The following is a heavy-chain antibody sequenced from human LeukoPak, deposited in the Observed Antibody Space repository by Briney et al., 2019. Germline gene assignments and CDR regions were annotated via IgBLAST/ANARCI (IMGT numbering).Heavy chain of an antibody. J-gene: IGHJ4*02. CDR1: GFILSDYN. D-gene: IGHD1-26*01. Sequence: PGGSLRLSCAASGFILSDYNMNWVRQAPGKGLEWVSFIAISGTYITYADSVKGRFTISRENAKNSLYLQMNSLRAEDTAVYYCTRDVSATARAYDYWGQGTLVTGSS. CDR2: IAISGTYI. V-gene: IGHV3-21*01. CDR3: TRDVSATARAYDY.